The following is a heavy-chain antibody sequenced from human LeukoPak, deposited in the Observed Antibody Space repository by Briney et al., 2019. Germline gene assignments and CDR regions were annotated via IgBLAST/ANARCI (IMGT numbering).Heavy chain of an antibody. Sequence: ASVKVSCKASGYTFTRYGISWVRQAPGQRLEWMGWISAYNGHTNYTQKLQGRVTMATDTSTSTAYMELRSLRSDDTAVYFCVRDGHRLYDYYYYYMDVWGKGTTVTVSS. CDR1: GYTFTRYG. V-gene: IGHV1-18*01. D-gene: IGHD2-2*02. J-gene: IGHJ6*03. CDR3: VRDGHRLYDYYYYYMDV. CDR2: ISAYNGHT.